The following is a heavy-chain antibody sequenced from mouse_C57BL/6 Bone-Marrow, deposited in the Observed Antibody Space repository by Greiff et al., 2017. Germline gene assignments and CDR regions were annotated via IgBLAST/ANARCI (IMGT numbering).Heavy chain of an antibody. D-gene: IGHD2-12*01. J-gene: IGHJ4*01. V-gene: IGHV5-4*01. CDR2: ISDGGSST. Sequence: EVKVVESGGGLVKPGGSLKLSCAASGFTFRSYAMSWVRQTPEKRLEWVATISDGGSSTYYPDNVKGRFTISRDTAKNNLYLQMSHLKSEDTAMYYCARDGNYREAMDYWGQGTSVTVSS. CDR3: ARDGNYREAMDY. CDR1: GFTFRSYA.